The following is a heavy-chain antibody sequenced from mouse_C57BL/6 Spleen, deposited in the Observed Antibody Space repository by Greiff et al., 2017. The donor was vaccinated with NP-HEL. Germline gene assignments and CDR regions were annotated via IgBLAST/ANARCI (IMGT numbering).Heavy chain of an antibody. D-gene: IGHD1-1*01. V-gene: IGHV1-42*01. J-gene: IGHJ2*01. CDR2: INPSTGGT. CDR1: GYSFTGYY. Sequence: VQLQQSGPELVKPGASVKISCKASGYSFTGYYMNWVKQSPEKSLEWIGEINPSTGGTTYNQKFKAKATLTVDKSSSTAYMQLKSLTSEDSAVYYCARSDFFYYYGSSYDYWGQGTTLTVSS. CDR3: ARSDFFYYYGSSYDY.